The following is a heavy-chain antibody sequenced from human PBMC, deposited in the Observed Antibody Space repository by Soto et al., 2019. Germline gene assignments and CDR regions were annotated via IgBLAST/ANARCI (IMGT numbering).Heavy chain of an antibody. J-gene: IGHJ4*02. D-gene: IGHD2-2*01. V-gene: IGHV4-31*03. Sequence: QVQLQESGPGLVKPSQTLSLTCTVSGGSISSGGYFWSWIRQHPGKGLEWIGYMYYSGSTYYNPSLKSRVTISVDTSKNQFSLKLSSVTAADTAVYYCARWKPAAMSGGHYLDYWGQGTLVPVSS. CDR2: MYYSGST. CDR1: GGSISSGGYF. CDR3: ARWKPAAMSGGHYLDY.